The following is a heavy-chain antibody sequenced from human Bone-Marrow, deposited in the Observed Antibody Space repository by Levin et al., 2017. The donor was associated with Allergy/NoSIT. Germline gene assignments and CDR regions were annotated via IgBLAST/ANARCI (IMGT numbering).Heavy chain of an antibody. D-gene: IGHD3-22*01. CDR2: IHYSGSA. CDR1: GGSIRNNNYF. J-gene: IGHJ3*02. Sequence: PSETLSLTCTVSGGSIRNNNYFWSWIRQTPGQGLEWIGYIHYSGSAYYNPSLESRATISVDTSNNQFSLNLNFVTAADTAVYYCAREVIVTIETDGFDIWGQGTEVTVSS. V-gene: IGHV4-30-4*01. CDR3: AREVIVTIETDGFDI.